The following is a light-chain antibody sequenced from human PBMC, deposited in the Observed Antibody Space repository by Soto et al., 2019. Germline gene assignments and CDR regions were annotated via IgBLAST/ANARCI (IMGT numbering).Light chain of an antibody. J-gene: IGKJ1*01. CDR3: QQYNSWPGT. CDR2: GPS. Sequence: EIVMTQSPATLSVSPGERATLSCRASQSVSSNLAWYQQKPGQAPRLLIYGPSTRATGIPTRFSGSGSGTEFTLTISSLQSGDFAVYYCQQYNSWPGTFGQGTKVEIK. CDR1: QSVSSN. V-gene: IGKV3-15*01.